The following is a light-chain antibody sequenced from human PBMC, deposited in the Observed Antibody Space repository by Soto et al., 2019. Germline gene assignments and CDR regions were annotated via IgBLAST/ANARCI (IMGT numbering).Light chain of an antibody. CDR2: EVS. CDR3: SSYTSSNTLAV. CDR1: NSDVGGYNY. V-gene: IGLV2-14*01. Sequence: QSALTQPASVSGSPGQSITLSCTGTNSDVGGYNYVSWYQQHPGKAPKLMIYEVSYRPSGVSNRFSGSKSGNTASLTISGLQPADEAEYYCSSYTSSNTLAVFGTGTKVTVL. J-gene: IGLJ1*01.